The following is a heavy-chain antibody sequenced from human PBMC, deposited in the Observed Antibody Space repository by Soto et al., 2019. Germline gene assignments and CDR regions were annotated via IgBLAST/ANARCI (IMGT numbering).Heavy chain of an antibody. Sequence: SETLSLTCTVSGGSISSSSYYWGWIRQSPGRGLEWIGSFYYSGSTYYSPSLRSRVTISGDTSRKQISLRLSSVTAADTAVYYCARISVASRYMDVWGKGTTVTVSS. CDR2: FYYSGST. V-gene: IGHV4-39*01. CDR3: ARISVASRYMDV. D-gene: IGHD5-12*01. CDR1: GGSISSSSYY. J-gene: IGHJ6*03.